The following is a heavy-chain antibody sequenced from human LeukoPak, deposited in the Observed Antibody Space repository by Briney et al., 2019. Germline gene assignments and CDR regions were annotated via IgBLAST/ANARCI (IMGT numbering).Heavy chain of an antibody. Sequence: PGGSLRLSCAASGFAFSDYWMTWVRQAPGKGLEWVANIKQDGSEKYLVDSVKGRFTISRDNAKESLYLQMNSMRAEDTAAYYCVRAPYYSGIEHYFDHWGQGTLVTVSS. CDR3: VRAPYYSGIEHYFDH. D-gene: IGHD3-22*01. V-gene: IGHV3-7*03. J-gene: IGHJ4*02. CDR1: GFAFSDYW. CDR2: IKQDGSEK.